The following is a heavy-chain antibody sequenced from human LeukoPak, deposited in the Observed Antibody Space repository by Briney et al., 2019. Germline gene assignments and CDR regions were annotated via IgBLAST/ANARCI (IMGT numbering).Heavy chain of an antibody. J-gene: IGHJ4*02. Sequence: PGGSLRLSCAASGFTFISYPMSWVRQAPGKGLEWVSAISGSGCSTYYADSVKGRFNISSDNSKNTVYLQMDSMRVEDTAVYYCARDPGVVAFHYFDFWGKGTLITVSS. CDR2: ISGSGCST. CDR3: ARDPGVVAFHYFDF. CDR1: GFTFISYP. V-gene: IGHV3-23*01. D-gene: IGHD3-3*01.